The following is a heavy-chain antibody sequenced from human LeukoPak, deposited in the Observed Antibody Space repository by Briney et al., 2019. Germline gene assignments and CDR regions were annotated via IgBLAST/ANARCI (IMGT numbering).Heavy chain of an antibody. CDR3: VTDTQVAPGDIIMFRDY. D-gene: IGHD3-10*02. CDR1: GYRFTDYY. J-gene: IGHJ4*02. CDR2: VDPEDGET. Sequence: GATVYISCKASGYRFTDYYIYWVQQAPGEGLEWMGRVDPEDGETVYAEKFKDRLTMTADTSTNTAYMELTSLTSADTAVYYCVTDTQVAPGDIIMFRDYWGQGALVTVSS. V-gene: IGHV1-69-2*01.